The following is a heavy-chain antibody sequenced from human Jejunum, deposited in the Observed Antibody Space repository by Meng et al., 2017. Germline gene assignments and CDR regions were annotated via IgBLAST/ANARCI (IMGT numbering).Heavy chain of an antibody. CDR3: ARDQYGDYAFDY. D-gene: IGHD4-17*01. Sequence: QVQLVQSGAEVKKPGSSVKVSCKASGGTFSNYTIGWLRQAPGQGLEWMGRVIPVLDMANYAQKFQDRVTITADKSTSTAYMELSSLRSEDTAVYYCARDQYGDYAFDYWGQGTLVTVSS. CDR2: VIPVLDMA. V-gene: IGHV1-69*10. J-gene: IGHJ4*02. CDR1: GGTFSNYT.